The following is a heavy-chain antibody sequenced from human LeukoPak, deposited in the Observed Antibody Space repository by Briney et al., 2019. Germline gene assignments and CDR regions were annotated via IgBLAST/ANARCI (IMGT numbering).Heavy chain of an antibody. J-gene: IGHJ3*02. V-gene: IGHV4-61*02. CDR3: ARDCSSTSCYTVDAFDI. Sequence: SQTLSLTCTVSGGSISSGSYYWSWIRQPAGKGLEWIGRIYTSGSTNYNPSLKSRVTMSVDTSKNQFSLKLSSVTAADTAVYYCARDCSSTSCYTVDAFDIWGQGTMVTVSS. D-gene: IGHD2-2*02. CDR1: GGSISSGSYY. CDR2: IYTSGST.